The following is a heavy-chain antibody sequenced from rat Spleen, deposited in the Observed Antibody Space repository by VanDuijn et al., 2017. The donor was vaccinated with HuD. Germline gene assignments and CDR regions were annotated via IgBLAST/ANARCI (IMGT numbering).Heavy chain of an antibody. CDR2: IWAAGIT. J-gene: IGHJ1*01. Sequence: QVQLKESGPGLMQPSETLSLTCPVSGFSLTTNGVGWVRQLLGKGLVWMGTIWAAGITNYNSAVQSRLIISRDTSKSQIFLKMNTLQPEDTGTYYCARHWYYSGEGYFDVWGPGTMVTVSS. CDR3: ARHWYYSGEGYFDV. V-gene: IGHV2-72*01. D-gene: IGHD1-1*01. CDR1: GFSLTTNG.